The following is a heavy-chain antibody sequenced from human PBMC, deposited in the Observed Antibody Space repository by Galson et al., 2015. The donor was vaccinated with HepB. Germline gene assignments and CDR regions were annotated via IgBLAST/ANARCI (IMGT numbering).Heavy chain of an antibody. CDR2: THGNDDK. CDR3: AHRRQVITKEFDS. Sequence: PALVKPTQTLTLTCTFSGFSLSTSTVGVGWIRQPPGKALEWLALTHGNDDKRHSPSPKRRRTITKDTSKSQVVLTMTNMDPVDAATYYCAHRRQVITKEFDSWGQGTLVTVPS. D-gene: IGHD1-20*01. CDR1: GFSLSTSTVG. V-gene: IGHV2-5*01. J-gene: IGHJ4*02.